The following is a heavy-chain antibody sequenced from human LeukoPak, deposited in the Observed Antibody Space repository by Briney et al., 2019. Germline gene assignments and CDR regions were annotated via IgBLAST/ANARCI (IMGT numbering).Heavy chain of an antibody. Sequence: GGSLRLSCAASGFTFSSYWMSWVRQAPGKGLEWVANIKKDGSEKYYVDSVKGRFTTSRDNAKNPLYLQMNSLRAEDTAVYYCARVWSATDAFDIWGQGTMVTVSS. CDR1: GFTFSSYW. D-gene: IGHD3-3*01. CDR2: IKKDGSEK. J-gene: IGHJ3*02. V-gene: IGHV3-7*01. CDR3: ARVWSATDAFDI.